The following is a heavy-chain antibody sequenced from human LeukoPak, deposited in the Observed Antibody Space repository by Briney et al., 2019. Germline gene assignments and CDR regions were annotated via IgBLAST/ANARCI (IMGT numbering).Heavy chain of an antibody. CDR2: IIPIFGTA. D-gene: IGHD1-1*01. Sequence: ALVKVSCKASGGTFSSYAISWVRQAPGQGLEWMGGIIPIFGTANYAQKFQGRVTITADESTSTAYMELSSLRSEDTAVYYCARDRPGNLFDYWGQGTLVTVSS. V-gene: IGHV1-69*13. J-gene: IGHJ4*02. CDR1: GGTFSSYA. CDR3: ARDRPGNLFDY.